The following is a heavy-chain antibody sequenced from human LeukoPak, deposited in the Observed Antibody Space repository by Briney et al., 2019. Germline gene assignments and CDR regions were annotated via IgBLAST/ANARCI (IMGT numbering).Heavy chain of an antibody. Sequence: GGSLRLSCAASGFPVNINYMSWVRQAPGKGLEWVSVIYSGGSTYYADSVKGRFTISRDNSKNTLYLQMNSLRAEDTAVYYCARDRYDSSGYPHFDYWGQGTLVTVSS. J-gene: IGHJ4*02. V-gene: IGHV3-53*01. CDR1: GFPVNINY. CDR3: ARDRYDSSGYPHFDY. CDR2: IYSGGST. D-gene: IGHD3-22*01.